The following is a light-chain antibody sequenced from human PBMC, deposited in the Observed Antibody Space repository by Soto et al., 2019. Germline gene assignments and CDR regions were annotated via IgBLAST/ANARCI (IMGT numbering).Light chain of an antibody. Sequence: EIVLTQSPGTLSLSPGERATLSCRASQSVNSSYLAWYQQKPGQAPRLLIYGASSRATGIPDRFSGSGSGTDLTLTISRLEPEAVAVYSCQQYRTFGQGTKVEIK. CDR3: QQYRT. CDR2: GAS. J-gene: IGKJ1*01. V-gene: IGKV3-20*01. CDR1: QSVNSSY.